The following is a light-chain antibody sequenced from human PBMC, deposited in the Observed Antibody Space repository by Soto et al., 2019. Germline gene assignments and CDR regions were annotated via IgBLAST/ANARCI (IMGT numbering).Light chain of an antibody. J-gene: IGLJ3*02. V-gene: IGLV2-23*02. CDR2: DVY. CDR3: CSYAGSGSWV. Sequence: QSALTQPASVSGSPGQSITISCTGTNSDVGSYNLVSWYQQHPGKAPKLIIYDVYKRPSGISSRFTGSKSGNTASLTISGLQAEDEADYYCCSYAGSGSWVFGGGTQLTVL. CDR1: NSDVGSYNL.